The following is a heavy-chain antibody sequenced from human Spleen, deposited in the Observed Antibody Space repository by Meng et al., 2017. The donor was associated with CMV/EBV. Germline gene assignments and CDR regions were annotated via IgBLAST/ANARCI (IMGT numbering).Heavy chain of an antibody. CDR2: INHSGST. CDR1: GGSFSAYY. J-gene: IGHJ4*02. V-gene: IGHV4-34*01. CDR3: ARVRFWSGYSNYFDY. Sequence: SETLSLTCAVYGGSFSAYYWSWIRQPPGKGLEWIGEINHSGSTNYNPSLKSRVTISVDTSKNQFSLKLSSVTAADTAVYYCARVRFWSGYSNYFDYWGQGTLVTVSS. D-gene: IGHD3-3*01.